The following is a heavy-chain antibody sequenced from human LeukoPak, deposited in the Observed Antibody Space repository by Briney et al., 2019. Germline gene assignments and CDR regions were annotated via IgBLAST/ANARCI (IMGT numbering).Heavy chain of an antibody. D-gene: IGHD3-10*01. J-gene: IGHJ4*02. CDR2: ISYDGSNK. CDR3: ARLGVRGVNNFDL. CDR1: GFTFSSYA. V-gene: IGHV3-30-3*01. Sequence: QPGGPLRLSCAASGFTFSSYAMHWVRQAPGKGLEWVAVISYDGSNKYYADSVKGRFTISRDNAKNTLYLQMNSLRAEDTAVYYCARLGVRGVNNFDLWGQGSLVTVSS.